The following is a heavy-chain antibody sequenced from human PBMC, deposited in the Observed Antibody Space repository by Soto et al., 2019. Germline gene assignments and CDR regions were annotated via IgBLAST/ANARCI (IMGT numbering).Heavy chain of an antibody. CDR1: GFSFDEYG. CDR3: AKSTGGTANGMDV. J-gene: IGHJ6*02. Sequence: EVQLVESGGGLVQPGRSLRLSCAASGFSFDEYGMHWVRQAPGKGLEWVSGVSWNSGTIGYADSVKGRFSISRDNAKKTLYLQMNSLRAEDRASYYYAKSTGGTANGMDVWGQGTTVIVSS. CDR2: VSWNSGTI. V-gene: IGHV3-9*01. D-gene: IGHD2-8*02.